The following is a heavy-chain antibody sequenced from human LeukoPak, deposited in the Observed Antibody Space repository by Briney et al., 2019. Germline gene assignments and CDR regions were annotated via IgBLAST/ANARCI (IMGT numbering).Heavy chain of an antibody. Sequence: SETLSLTCTVSSGSIINHYWSWLRQPPGKGLEWIGYIYYTGRTNYNPSHKSRVTISVDTSNNQFSLRLTSVTAADTAVYYCARDFGDYGFDSWGQGTLVTVSP. CDR3: ARDFGDYGFDS. J-gene: IGHJ4*02. D-gene: IGHD4-17*01. CDR1: SGSIINHY. V-gene: IGHV4-59*08. CDR2: IYYTGRT.